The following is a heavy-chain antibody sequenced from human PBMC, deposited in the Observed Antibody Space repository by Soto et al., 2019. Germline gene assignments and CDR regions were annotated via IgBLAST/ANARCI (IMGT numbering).Heavy chain of an antibody. CDR1: GGSISSGDYY. Sequence: SETLSLTCTVSGGSISSGDYYWSWIRQPPGKGLEWIGYIYYSGSTYYNPSLKSRVTISVDTSKNQFSLKLSSVTAADTAVYYCARATNYYGSGSPYNWFDPWGQGTLVTVSA. D-gene: IGHD3-10*01. V-gene: IGHV4-30-4*01. CDR3: ARATNYYGSGSPYNWFDP. J-gene: IGHJ5*02. CDR2: IYYSGST.